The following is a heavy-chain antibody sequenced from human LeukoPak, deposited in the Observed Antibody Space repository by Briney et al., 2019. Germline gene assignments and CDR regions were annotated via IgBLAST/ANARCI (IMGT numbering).Heavy chain of an antibody. CDR2: INPNSGGT. V-gene: IGHV1-2*02. J-gene: IGHJ5*02. D-gene: IGHD3-10*01. Sequence: ASVKVSCKASGYTFTSYYMHWVRQAPGQGLEWMGWINPNSGGTNYAQKFQGRVTMTRDTSISTAYMGLSRLRSDDTAVYYCARDGHYYGSGSYLPFDPWGQGTLVTVSS. CDR1: GYTFTSYY. CDR3: ARDGHYYGSGSYLPFDP.